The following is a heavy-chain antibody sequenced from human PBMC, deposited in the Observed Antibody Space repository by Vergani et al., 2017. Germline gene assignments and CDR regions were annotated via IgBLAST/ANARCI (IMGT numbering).Heavy chain of an antibody. D-gene: IGHD1-1*01. V-gene: IGHV1-69*02. CDR3: ARALGNWNDLFDP. CDR2: IIPILGIA. CDR1: GGTFSSYT. J-gene: IGHJ5*02. Sequence: QVQLVQSGAEVKKPGSSVKVSCKASGGTFSSYTISWVRQAPGQGLEWMGRIIPILGIANYAQKFQGRVTITRDTSASTAYMELSSLRSEDTAVYYCARALGNWNDLFDPWGQGTLVTVSS.